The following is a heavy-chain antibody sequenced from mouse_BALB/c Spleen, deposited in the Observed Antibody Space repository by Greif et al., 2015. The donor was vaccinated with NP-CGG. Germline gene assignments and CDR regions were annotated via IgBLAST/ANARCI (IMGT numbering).Heavy chain of an antibody. V-gene: IGHV14-4*02. CDR2: IDPENGDT. Sequence: EVQLQQSGAELVRSGASVKLSCTASGFNIKDYYMHWVKQRPEQDLEWIGWIDPENGDTEYAPKFQGKATMTADTSSNTAYLQLSSLTSEDTAVYYCNAGQPYAMDYWGQGTSVTVSS. CDR3: NAGQPYAMDY. D-gene: IGHD6-1*01. J-gene: IGHJ4*01. CDR1: GFNIKDYY.